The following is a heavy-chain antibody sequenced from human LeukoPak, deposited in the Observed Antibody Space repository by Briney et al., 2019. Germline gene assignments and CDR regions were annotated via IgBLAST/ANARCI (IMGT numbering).Heavy chain of an antibody. D-gene: IGHD1-7*01. Sequence: KPSEILSLTCTVSGGSVNGYYWNWIRQAPGKGLEWIGFIHYSGLTVYSPSLQSRVSMSVDTSRNQFSLDLSSVTAADTALYYCARDPPEDEWNSLDSWGQGILVTVSS. CDR1: GGSVNGYY. CDR2: IHYSGLT. CDR3: ARDPPEDEWNSLDS. J-gene: IGHJ4*02. V-gene: IGHV4-59*02.